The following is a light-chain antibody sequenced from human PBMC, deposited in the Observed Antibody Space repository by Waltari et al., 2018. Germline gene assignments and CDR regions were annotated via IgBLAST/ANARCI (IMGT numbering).Light chain of an antibody. J-gene: IGKJ3*01. V-gene: IGKV1-9*01. Sequence: IQLTQSPSSLSASVGDRVTITCRAGQGISSYLAWYQQKPGKAPKLLIYAGSTLLNGVPSRFSGGGFGTDFTLTISSLQPEDFATYYCQQVNSYPFTFGPGATVDIK. CDR1: QGISSY. CDR3: QQVNSYPFT. CDR2: AGS.